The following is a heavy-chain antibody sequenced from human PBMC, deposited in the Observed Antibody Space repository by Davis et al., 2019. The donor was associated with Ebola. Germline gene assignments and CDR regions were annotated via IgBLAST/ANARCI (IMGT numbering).Heavy chain of an antibody. CDR3: ARATLGPDY. J-gene: IGHJ4*02. Sequence: GESLKISCAASGFTFSDYYMSWIRQAPGKGLEWVANIKQDGNEKYYVDSVKGRFTISRDNAKNSVYLQMNSLRAEDTAVYYCARATLGPDYWGQGTLVTVSS. V-gene: IGHV3-7*03. CDR1: GFTFSDYY. D-gene: IGHD3-16*01. CDR2: IKQDGNEK.